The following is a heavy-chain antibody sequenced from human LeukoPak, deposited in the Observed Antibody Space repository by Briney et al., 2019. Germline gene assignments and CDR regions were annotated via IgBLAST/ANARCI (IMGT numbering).Heavy chain of an antibody. D-gene: IGHD3-10*01. CDR1: GFTFSSYA. CDR3: AKESVWFGESPYYYMDV. J-gene: IGHJ6*03. Sequence: GGSLRLSCAASGFTFSSYAMSWVRQAPGMGLEWVSSIGSSGDITYYADSVKGRFTISRDNSKNTLYLQMNSLRAEDTAVYYCAKESVWFGESPYYYMDVWGKGTTVTISS. CDR2: IGSSGDIT. V-gene: IGHV3-23*01.